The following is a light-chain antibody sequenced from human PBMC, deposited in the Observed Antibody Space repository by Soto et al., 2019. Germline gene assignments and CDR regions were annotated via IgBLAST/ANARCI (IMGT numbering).Light chain of an antibody. J-gene: IGKJ4*01. CDR2: DAS. V-gene: IGKV3-15*01. CDR1: QGIGST. CDR3: QRYNRWPLS. Sequence: EIVMTQSPATLSVSPGERATLSCRASQGIGSTLAWYQQKPGQTPKLLIFDASTRATGVPARFSGGGSGTEFTLTINSLQSEDFAVCYCQRYNRWPLSFGGGTKVDIK.